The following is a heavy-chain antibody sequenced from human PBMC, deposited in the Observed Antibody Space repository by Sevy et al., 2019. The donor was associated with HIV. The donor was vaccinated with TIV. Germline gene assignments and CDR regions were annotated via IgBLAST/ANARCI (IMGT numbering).Heavy chain of an antibody. CDR3: ARELRSQPGVIVTPPPFDY. Sequence: GGSLRLSCAASGFTFSSYGMHWVRQAPGKGLEWVAVIWYDGSNKYYADSVKGRFTISRDNSKNTLYLQMNSLRAEDTAVYYCARELRSQPGVIVTPPPFDYWGQGTLVTVSS. V-gene: IGHV3-33*01. J-gene: IGHJ4*02. CDR2: IWYDGSNK. D-gene: IGHD3-16*02. CDR1: GFTFSSYG.